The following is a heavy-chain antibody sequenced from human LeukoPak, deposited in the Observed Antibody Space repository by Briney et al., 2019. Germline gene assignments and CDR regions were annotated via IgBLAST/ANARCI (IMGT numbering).Heavy chain of an antibody. D-gene: IGHD1-1*01. V-gene: IGHV4-59*01. CDR3: ARDTLSTNDFDI. CDR2: INYSGST. Sequence: SETLSLTCTVSGGSITNSYWNWIRQSPGKGLEWIGYINYSGSTNYNPSLKSRVTISVDTSKNQFSLKLSYVTAADTAMYFCARDTLSTNDFDIWGQGTMVTVSS. J-gene: IGHJ3*02. CDR1: GGSITNSY.